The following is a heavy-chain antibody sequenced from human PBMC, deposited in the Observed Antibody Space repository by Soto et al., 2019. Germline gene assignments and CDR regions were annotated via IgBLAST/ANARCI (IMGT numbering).Heavy chain of an antibody. CDR2: IDTSGTT. J-gene: IGHJ6*02. CDR3: ARGPRGYVYYHGMDV. CDR1: GGSISSYY. D-gene: IGHD3-16*01. Sequence: QVQVQESGPGLVKPSETLSLTCTVSGGSISSYYVSWIRHSAGKGLEWIGRIDTSGTTNYNPSLKSRVTMSVDASKSQFSLNLSSVTAADTAVYYCARGPRGYVYYHGMDVWGQGTTVTVSS. V-gene: IGHV4-4*07.